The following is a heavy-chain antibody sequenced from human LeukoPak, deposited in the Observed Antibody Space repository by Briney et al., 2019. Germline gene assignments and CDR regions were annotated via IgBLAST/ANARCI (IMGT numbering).Heavy chain of an antibody. V-gene: IGHV1-46*01. CDR3: ARSQQQLEHLYFDL. CDR2: INPSGGST. CDR1: GYTFPSYG. J-gene: IGHJ2*01. D-gene: IGHD6-13*01. Sequence: ASVKVSCKASGYTFPSYGISWVRQAPGQGLEWMGIINPSGGSTSYAQKFQGRVTMARDTSTGTVYMELSSLRSEDTAVYYCARSQQQLEHLYFDLWGRGTLVTVSS.